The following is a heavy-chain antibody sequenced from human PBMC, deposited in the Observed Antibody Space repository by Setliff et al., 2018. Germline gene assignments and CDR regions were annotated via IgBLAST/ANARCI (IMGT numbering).Heavy chain of an antibody. CDR2: SKSKTAGGAI. Sequence: PGGSLRLSCAASGFTFSYAWMHWVRQAPGKGLEWVGRSKSKTAGGAIDYAAPVKGRFTISRDDSKNTLYLQMSSLKTEDTAMYYCARVGLSGTSGYYYYMDVWGKGTTVTVSS. V-gene: IGHV3-15*07. CDR1: GFTFSYAW. D-gene: IGHD1-20*01. J-gene: IGHJ6*03. CDR3: ARVGLSGTSGYYYYMDV.